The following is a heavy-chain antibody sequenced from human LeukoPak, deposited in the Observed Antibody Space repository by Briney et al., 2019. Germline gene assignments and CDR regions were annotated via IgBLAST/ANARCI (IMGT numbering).Heavy chain of an antibody. CDR2: IYYSGST. J-gene: IGHJ5*02. V-gene: IGHV4-59*01. Sequence: PSETLSLTCTVSGGSISSYYWRWMRQPPGKGLVGIGYIYYSGSTNYNTSLKSRVTKSVDTSKNHFSLKLRSVTAADTAVYYWARAGRHYSPEWFDPWGQGTLVTVYS. D-gene: IGHD4-11*01. CDR3: ARAGRHYSPEWFDP. CDR1: GGSISSYY.